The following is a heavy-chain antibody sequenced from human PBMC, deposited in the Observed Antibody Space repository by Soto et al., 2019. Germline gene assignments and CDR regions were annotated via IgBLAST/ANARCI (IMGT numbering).Heavy chain of an antibody. D-gene: IGHD2-2*01. CDR2: INPGGGST. J-gene: IGHJ3*02. CDR1: GYTFTSYY. V-gene: IGHV1-46*01. Sequence: QVQLVQSGAEVKKPGASVKVSCKASGYTFTSYYMHWVRQAPGQGLEWMGIINPGGGSTSYAQKFQGRVTMTRDTSTSTVYMELSSLRSEDTAVYYCTRRDIVLVPAAKGAFDIWGQGTMVTVSS. CDR3: TRRDIVLVPAAKGAFDI.